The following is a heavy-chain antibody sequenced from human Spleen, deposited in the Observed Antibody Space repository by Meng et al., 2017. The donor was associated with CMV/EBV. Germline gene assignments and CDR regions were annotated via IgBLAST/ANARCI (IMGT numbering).Heavy chain of an antibody. V-gene: IGHV3-9*03. CDR1: GFTFDDYA. CDR2: ISWNSGSI. CDR3: ARDDTYYGMDV. Sequence: GGSLRLSCAASGFTFDDYAMHWVRQAPGKGLEWVSGISWNSGSIGYADSVKGRFTISRDNAKNSLYLQMNSLRAEDMALYYCARDDTYYGMDVWGQGTTVTVSS. J-gene: IGHJ6*02.